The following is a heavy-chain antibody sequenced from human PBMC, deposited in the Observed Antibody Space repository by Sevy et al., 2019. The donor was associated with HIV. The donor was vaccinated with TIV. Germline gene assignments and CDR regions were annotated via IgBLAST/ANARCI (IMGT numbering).Heavy chain of an antibody. Sequence: GGSLRLSCAASGVTFSSYPMHWVRQAPGKGLEWVAVISYDGSSKYYADSVKGRFTISRDTSKNTMYLQMNCMRAEDTAVYYCERDRGYSIGWIPGDWGQGTTVTVSS. D-gene: IGHD6-19*01. CDR1: GVTFSSYP. J-gene: IGHJ6*02. V-gene: IGHV3-30-3*01. CDR3: ERDRGYSIGWIPGD. CDR2: ISYDGSSK.